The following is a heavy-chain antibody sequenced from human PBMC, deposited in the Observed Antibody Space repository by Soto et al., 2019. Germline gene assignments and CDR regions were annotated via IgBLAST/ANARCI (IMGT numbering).Heavy chain of an antibody. J-gene: IGHJ4*02. V-gene: IGHV3-30*03. D-gene: IGHD2-15*01. CDR2: ISYDGSNK. CDR1: GFTFSSYG. CDR3: ARDSPLGYCSGGSCFFGD. Sequence: PGGSLRLSCAASGFTFSSYGMHWVRQAPGKGLEWVAVISYDGSNKYYADSVKGRFTISRDNSKKKLYLQMNNLRAEDTALYYCARDSPLGYCSGGSCFFGDWGQGTLVTVSS.